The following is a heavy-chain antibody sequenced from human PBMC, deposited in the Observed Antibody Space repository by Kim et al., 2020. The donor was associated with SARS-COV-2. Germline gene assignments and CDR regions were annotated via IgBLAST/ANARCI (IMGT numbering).Heavy chain of an antibody. Sequence: SETLSLTCTVSGGSVSSGSYYWSWIRQPPGKGLEWIGYIYYSGSTNYNPSLKSRVTISVDTSKNQFSLKLSSVTAADTAVYYCAREPYYYGSGSYYGYFDLWGRGTLVTVSS. D-gene: IGHD3-10*01. CDR1: GGSVSSGSYY. CDR3: AREPYYYGSGSYYGYFDL. CDR2: IYYSGST. V-gene: IGHV4-61*01. J-gene: IGHJ2*01.